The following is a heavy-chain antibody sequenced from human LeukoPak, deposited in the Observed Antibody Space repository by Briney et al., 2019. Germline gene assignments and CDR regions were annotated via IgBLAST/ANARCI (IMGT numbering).Heavy chain of an antibody. CDR2: VYYSGST. V-gene: IGHV4-31*03. D-gene: IGHD4-17*01. CDR1: GGSISSGGYY. Sequence: SQTLSLTCTVSGGSISSGGYYWSWIRQHPGKGLEWIGYVYYSGSTFYNPSLKSRVIISVDTSKSQFSLKLSSVTAADTAVYYCARGRNYVDSFFDYWGQGTLVTVSS. J-gene: IGHJ4*02. CDR3: ARGRNYVDSFFDY.